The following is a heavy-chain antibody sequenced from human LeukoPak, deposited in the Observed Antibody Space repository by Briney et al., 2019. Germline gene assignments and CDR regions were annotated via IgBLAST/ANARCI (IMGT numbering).Heavy chain of an antibody. CDR1: EFTFSRYG. J-gene: IGHJ4*02. CDR2: ISYGGSNT. CDR3: AKGLIETSLMVHLDY. V-gene: IGHV3-30*18. Sequence: GGSLRLSCAASEFTFSRYGMYWVRQAPGKGLEWVATISYGGSNTYYADSVKGRFTISRDNSQNTLYLQMNSLRAEDTAVYYCAKGLIETSLMVHLDYWGQGTLVTVSS. D-gene: IGHD1-1*01.